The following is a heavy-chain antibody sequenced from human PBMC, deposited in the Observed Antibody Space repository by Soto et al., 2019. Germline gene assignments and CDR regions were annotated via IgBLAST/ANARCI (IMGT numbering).Heavy chain of an antibody. J-gene: IGHJ6*02. D-gene: IGHD2-21*02. V-gene: IGHV6-1*01. CDR3: ARDRRSYCGGDCYPPGYYYYGMDV. Sequence: SQTLSLTCAISGDSVSSNSAAWNWIRQSPSRGLEWLGRTYYRSKWYNDYAVSVESRITINPDTSKNQFSLQLNSVTPEDTAVYYCARDRRSYCGGDCYPPGYYYYGMDVWGQGTTVTVSS. CDR2: TYYRSKWYN. CDR1: GDSVSSNSAA.